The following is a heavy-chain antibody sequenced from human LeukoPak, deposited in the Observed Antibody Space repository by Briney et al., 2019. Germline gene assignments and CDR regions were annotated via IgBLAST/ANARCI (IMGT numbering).Heavy chain of an antibody. CDR3: ARVRKLRTRGVMDPLDY. D-gene: IGHD3-10*01. CDR2: IQQDGTEK. J-gene: IGHJ4*02. CDR1: GFTFNYYW. Sequence: GGSLRLSCAASGFTFNYYWLTWVRQAPGKGLEWVANIQQDGTEKYYVDSVKGRFTISRDNAKNSLYLQMNSLRAGDTAVYYCARVRKLRTRGVMDPLDYWGQGTLVTVSS. V-gene: IGHV3-7*01.